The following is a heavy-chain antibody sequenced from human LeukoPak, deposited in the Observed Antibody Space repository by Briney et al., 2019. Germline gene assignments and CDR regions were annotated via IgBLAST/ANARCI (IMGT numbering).Heavy chain of an antibody. Sequence: PGRSLRLSCAASGFTFDDYAMHWVRHAPGKGLEWVSGISWNSGSIGYADSVKGRFTISRDNAKNSLYLQMNSLRAEDTALYYCAKDFRWELSGTTYYFDYWGQGTLVTVSS. CDR1: GFTFDDYA. CDR2: ISWNSGSI. J-gene: IGHJ4*02. V-gene: IGHV3-9*01. CDR3: AKDFRWELSGTTYYFDY. D-gene: IGHD4-23*01.